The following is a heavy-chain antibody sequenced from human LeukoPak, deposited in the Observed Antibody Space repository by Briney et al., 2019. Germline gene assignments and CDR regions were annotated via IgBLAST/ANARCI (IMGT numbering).Heavy chain of an antibody. Sequence: SETLSLTCTVSGGSISSYYWSWIRQPARKGLEWIGRIYTSGSTNYNPSLKSRVTMSVDTSKNQFSLKLSSVTAADTAVYYCARASYYDSSGYSYFDYWGQGTLVTVSS. CDR3: ARASYYDSSGYSYFDY. CDR2: IYTSGST. V-gene: IGHV4-4*07. CDR1: GGSISSYY. D-gene: IGHD3-22*01. J-gene: IGHJ4*02.